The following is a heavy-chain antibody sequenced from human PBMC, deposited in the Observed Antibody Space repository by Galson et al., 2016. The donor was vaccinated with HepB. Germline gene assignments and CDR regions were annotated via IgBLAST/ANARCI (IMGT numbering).Heavy chain of an antibody. J-gene: IGHJ4*02. D-gene: IGHD6-13*01. CDR2: IFDSGSA. V-gene: IGHV4-59*01. Sequence: SETLSLTCTVSGGSMGGSSWDWIRQPPGKGLEWLGYIFDSGSARYNPSLESRVTISVDTSRNQFSLKMNSVTAADTAVYYCARGLQPDNWGQGTLVTVSP. CDR3: ARGLQPDN. CDR1: GGSMGGSS.